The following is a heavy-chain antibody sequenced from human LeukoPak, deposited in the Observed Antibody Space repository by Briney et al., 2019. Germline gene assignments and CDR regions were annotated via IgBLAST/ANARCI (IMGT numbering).Heavy chain of an antibody. Sequence: ASVKVSCKASGYTFTGYYMHWVRQATGQGLEWRGWINPNSGGTNYAQKFQDRVTMTRDTSISTAYMELSRLRSDDTAVYYCARDGKSGSYYDFASASDYWGQGTLVTVSS. CDR1: GYTFTGYY. CDR2: INPNSGGT. V-gene: IGHV1-2*02. J-gene: IGHJ4*02. CDR3: ARDGKSGSYYDFASASDY. D-gene: IGHD1-26*01.